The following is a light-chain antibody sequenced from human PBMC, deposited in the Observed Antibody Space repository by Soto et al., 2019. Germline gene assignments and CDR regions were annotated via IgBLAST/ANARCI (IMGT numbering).Light chain of an antibody. CDR2: GAS. V-gene: IGKV3-15*01. Sequence: VLTQSPGTLSLTPGERATLFCRASQSVGSNVAWYQQKPGQPPRLLIYGASTRAAGVPARFSGSGYGRQFSLTISSLQSEDFAIYHCQQHNNWPPWTFGQGTKVDI. J-gene: IGKJ1*01. CDR3: QQHNNWPPWT. CDR1: QSVGSN.